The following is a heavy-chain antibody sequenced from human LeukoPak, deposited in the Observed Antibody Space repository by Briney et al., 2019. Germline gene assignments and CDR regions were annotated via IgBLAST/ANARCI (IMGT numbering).Heavy chain of an antibody. D-gene: IGHD2-15*01. CDR1: GGSFSGYY. CDR2: IYYSGST. CDR3: ARQGGSCYTPFCYCYYMDV. V-gene: IGHV4-34*01. J-gene: IGHJ6*03. Sequence: SETLSLTCAVYGGSFSGYYWSWIRQPPGKGLEWIGSIYYSGSTYYNPSLKSRVTISVDTSKNQFSLKLSSVTAADTAVYYCARQGGSCYTPFCYCYYMDVWGKGTTVTISS.